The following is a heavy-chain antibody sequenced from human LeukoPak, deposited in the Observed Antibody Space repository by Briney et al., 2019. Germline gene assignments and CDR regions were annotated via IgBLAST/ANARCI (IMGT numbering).Heavy chain of an antibody. J-gene: IGHJ6*02. CDR1: GFTFSSYA. V-gene: IGHV3-23*01. CDR2: ISGSGGST. D-gene: IGHD2-15*01. CDR3: AKEEYCSGGSRYPSYYYYYGMDV. Sequence: PGGSLRLSCAASGFTFSSYAMSWVRQAPGKGLEWVSAISGSGGSTYYADSVKGRFTISRDNSKNTLYLQMNSLRAEDTAVYYCAKEEYCSGGSRYPSYYYYYGMDVWGQGTTVTVSS.